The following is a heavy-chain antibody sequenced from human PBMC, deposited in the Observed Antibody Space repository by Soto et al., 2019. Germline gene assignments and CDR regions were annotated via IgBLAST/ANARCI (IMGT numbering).Heavy chain of an antibody. V-gene: IGHV5-51*01. Sequence: GESLKSSCKGSGNDFISYCIGWVRQKPWKGLEWMGMIYPNDSDTRYSPSFQGHVTISADRSINTAYLQWSSLKASDTAMYYCAMTTSGDHWGPGTLVTVSS. CDR3: AMTTSGDH. CDR2: IYPNDSDT. CDR1: GNDFISYC. D-gene: IGHD1-1*01. J-gene: IGHJ4*02.